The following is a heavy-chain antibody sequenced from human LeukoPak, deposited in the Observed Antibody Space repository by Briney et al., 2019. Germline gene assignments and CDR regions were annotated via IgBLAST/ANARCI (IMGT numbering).Heavy chain of an antibody. J-gene: IGHJ4*02. V-gene: IGHV3-23*01. Sequence: PGGSLRLSCAASGFTFSSYAMSWVRQAPGKGLEWVSGIGSGGVDTHYADSVKGRFTISRDNAKNSVYLQMSSLRAEETGVFYCARDRGYTSFDYWGQGALVAVSS. CDR2: IGSGGVDT. CDR3: ARDRGYTSFDY. D-gene: IGHD5-18*01. CDR1: GFTFSSYA.